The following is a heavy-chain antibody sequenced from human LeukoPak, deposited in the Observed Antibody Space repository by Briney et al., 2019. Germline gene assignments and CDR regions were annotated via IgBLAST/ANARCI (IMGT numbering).Heavy chain of an antibody. CDR3: AKDMVRGVPPLDAFDI. D-gene: IGHD3-10*01. CDR2: ISGSGGST. Sequence: GGSLRLSCAASGFTFSSYAMSWVRQAPGKGLEWVSAISGSGGSTYYADSVKGRFTISRDNSKNTPYLQMNSLRAEDTAVYYCAKDMVRGVPPLDAFDIWGQGTMVTVSS. CDR1: GFTFSSYA. V-gene: IGHV3-23*01. J-gene: IGHJ3*02.